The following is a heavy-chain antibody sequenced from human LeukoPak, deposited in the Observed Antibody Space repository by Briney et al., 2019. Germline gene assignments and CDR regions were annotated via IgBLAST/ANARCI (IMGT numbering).Heavy chain of an antibody. CDR1: GVSVTGGNYY. Sequence: PSQTLSLTCTVSGVSVTGGNYYWSWIRQPPGKGLEWIGYIHFSGSTFYNPSLKSRLTISLDTSKNQISLKLSSVTAADTAVYYCARVGAAAGTGVWWYFDYWGQGTLVTVSS. J-gene: IGHJ4*02. V-gene: IGHV4-30-4*01. CDR2: IHFSGST. D-gene: IGHD6-13*01. CDR3: ARVGAAAGTGVWWYFDY.